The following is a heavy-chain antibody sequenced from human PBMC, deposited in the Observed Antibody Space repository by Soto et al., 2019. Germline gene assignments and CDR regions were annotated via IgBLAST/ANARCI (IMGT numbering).Heavy chain of an antibody. Sequence: QVQLVQSGAEVKKPGSSVKVSCKASGGTFSSYAISWVRQAPGQGLEWMGGIIPIFGTANYAQKFQGRVTITADESTSTAYRELSSLRSEDTAVYYCAVNAHLREVVSWFDPWGQGTLVTVSS. CDR2: IIPIFGTA. CDR3: AVNAHLREVVSWFDP. D-gene: IGHD3-22*01. V-gene: IGHV1-69*01. CDR1: GGTFSSYA. J-gene: IGHJ5*02.